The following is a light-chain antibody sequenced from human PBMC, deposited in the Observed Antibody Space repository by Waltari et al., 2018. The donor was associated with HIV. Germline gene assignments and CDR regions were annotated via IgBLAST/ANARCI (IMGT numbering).Light chain of an antibody. CDR3: CSYAGSSTLV. CDR2: EGS. Sequence: QSALTQPASVSGSPGQSITISCTGTSSDDGSYNLVSWYQQHPGQAPKLMIYEGSKRPSGVSNRFSGSKSGNTASLTISGLQAEDEADYYCCSYAGSSTLVFGGGTKLTVL. V-gene: IGLV2-23*01. J-gene: IGLJ3*02. CDR1: SSDDGSYNL.